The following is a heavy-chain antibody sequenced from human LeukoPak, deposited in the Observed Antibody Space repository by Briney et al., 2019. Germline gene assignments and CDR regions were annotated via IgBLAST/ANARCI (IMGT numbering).Heavy chain of an antibody. Sequence: ASVKVSCKASGYTFTSYAMNWVRQAPGQGLEWMGWINPNSGGTNYAQKFQGRVTMTRDTSVSTAYMELSRLRSDDTAVYYCARSWQRLGELTWWGQGTLVTVSS. CDR3: ARSWQRLGELTW. D-gene: IGHD3-16*01. J-gene: IGHJ4*02. V-gene: IGHV1-2*02. CDR1: GYTFTSYA. CDR2: INPNSGGT.